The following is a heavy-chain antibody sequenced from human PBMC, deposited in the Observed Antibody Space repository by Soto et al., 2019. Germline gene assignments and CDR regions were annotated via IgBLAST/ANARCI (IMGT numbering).Heavy chain of an antibody. D-gene: IGHD2-15*01. CDR2: VIPIFGTP. CDR1: GGTFSTYA. V-gene: IGHV1-69*01. Sequence: QVQLVQSGAEVKKPGSSVKVSCKAPGGTFSTYAISWVRQAPGQGLEWMGGVIPIFGTPKYAQKFQGRVTITADESTSTDYMEVRSLRSEDTAVYYCARSQGGSSSLDIYYYYYYGMDVWGQGTTVTVSS. CDR3: ARSQGGSSSLDIYYYYYYGMDV. J-gene: IGHJ6*02.